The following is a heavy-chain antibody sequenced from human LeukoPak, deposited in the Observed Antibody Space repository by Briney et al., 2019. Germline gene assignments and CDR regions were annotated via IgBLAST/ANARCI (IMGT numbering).Heavy chain of an antibody. Sequence: SETLSLTCTVSGGSISSYYWSWIRQPPGKGLEWIGYIYYSGSTNCNPSLKSRVTISVDTSKNQFSLKLSSVTAADTAVYYCARGRQWLVFDYWGQGTLVTVSS. D-gene: IGHD6-19*01. CDR2: IYYSGST. CDR1: GGSISSYY. CDR3: ARGRQWLVFDY. J-gene: IGHJ4*02. V-gene: IGHV4-59*01.